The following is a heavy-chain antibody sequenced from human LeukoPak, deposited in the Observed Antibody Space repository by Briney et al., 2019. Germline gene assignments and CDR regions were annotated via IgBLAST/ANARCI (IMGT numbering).Heavy chain of an antibody. CDR1: GGSISSYY. CDR3: ASLFSPYYDFWSGYPTDAFDI. Sequence: SETLSLTCTVSGGSISSYYWSWIRQPAGKGLEWIGRIYTSGSTNYNPSLKSRVTISVDTSKNQFSLKLSSVTAADTAVYYCASLFSPYYDFWSGYPTDAFDIWGQGTMVTVSS. V-gene: IGHV4-4*07. D-gene: IGHD3-3*01. J-gene: IGHJ3*02. CDR2: IYTSGST.